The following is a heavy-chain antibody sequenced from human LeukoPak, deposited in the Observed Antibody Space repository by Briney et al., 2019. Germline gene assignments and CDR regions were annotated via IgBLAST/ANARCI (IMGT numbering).Heavy chain of an antibody. CDR3: ARDIHDSSGYYYDY. Sequence: GGSLRLSCVAWGFIFSVYTLSGVRQARGEGLEWISAVSARGDKTYYADSVKGRFTVSRNNSKDTLYLHMNSLRAEDTALYYCARDIHDSSGYYYDYWGQGTLVTVSS. D-gene: IGHD3-22*01. CDR2: VSARGDKT. J-gene: IGHJ4*02. V-gene: IGHV3-23*01. CDR1: GFIFSVYT.